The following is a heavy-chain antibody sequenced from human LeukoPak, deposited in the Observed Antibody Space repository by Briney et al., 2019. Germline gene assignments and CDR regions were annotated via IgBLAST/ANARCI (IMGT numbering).Heavy chain of an antibody. D-gene: IGHD6-13*01. CDR2: ISYDGSNK. CDR1: GFTFSSYA. J-gene: IGHJ3*02. CDR3: AGDLVYSSSWYGAFDI. V-gene: IGHV3-30*04. Sequence: PGRSLRLSCAASGFTFSSYAMHWVRQAPGKGLEWVAVISYDGSNKYYADSVKGRFTISRDNSKNTLYLQMNSLRAEDTAVYYCAGDLVYSSSWYGAFDIWGQGTMVTVSS.